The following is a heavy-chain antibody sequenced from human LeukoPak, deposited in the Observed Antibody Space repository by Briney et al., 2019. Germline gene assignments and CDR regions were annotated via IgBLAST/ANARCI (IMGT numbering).Heavy chain of an antibody. J-gene: IGHJ5*02. CDR3: ARSSGYSSSGGLNWFDT. D-gene: IGHD6-13*01. V-gene: IGHV4-61*01. CDR1: GGFVSSGRYY. Sequence: SETLSLTCTVSGGFVSSGRYYWSWIRQPPGKGLEWIGYFYYSGSTNYNPSLKTRVTISVDTSKNQFSLKVSSVTAADTAVYYCARSSGYSSSGGLNWFDTWGQGTLVTVSS. CDR2: FYYSGST.